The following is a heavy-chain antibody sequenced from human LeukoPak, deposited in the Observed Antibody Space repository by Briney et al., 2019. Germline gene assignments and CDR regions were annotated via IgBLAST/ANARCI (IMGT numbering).Heavy chain of an antibody. V-gene: IGHV4-34*01. CDR2: IIHSGRT. Sequence: SETLSLTCGVYGGSFSGYYWTWIRQSPVMGLEWIGEIIHSGRTNYNPSLTSRVSISVDTSKNQFSLELSSVTAADTAVYYCARGILVTFYAAIDYWGQGTLVTVSS. CDR1: GGSFSGYY. J-gene: IGHJ4*02. CDR3: ARGILVTFYAAIDY. D-gene: IGHD2/OR15-2a*01.